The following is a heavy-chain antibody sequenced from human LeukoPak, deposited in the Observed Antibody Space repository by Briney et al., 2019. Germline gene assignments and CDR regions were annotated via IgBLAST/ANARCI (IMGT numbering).Heavy chain of an antibody. V-gene: IGHV4-59*11. D-gene: IGHD3-16*01. CDR3: ASGKYFYDDPASLNRASRTALDL. J-gene: IGHJ3*01. CDR2: VYKSGDV. Sequence: SETLSLTCSVSGDSTAGRYWSWIRQSPGKGLEWLGLVYKSGDVNYHPSFRSRLSVSLDRSKTQVSLRLRSVTAADTAVYYCASGKYFYDDPASLNRASRTALDLWARGTMVIVSS. CDR1: GDSTAGRY.